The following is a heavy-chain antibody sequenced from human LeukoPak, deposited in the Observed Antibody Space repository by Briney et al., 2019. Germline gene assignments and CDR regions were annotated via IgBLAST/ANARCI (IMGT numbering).Heavy chain of an antibody. CDR3: ARFRGVRLYYFDY. CDR2: ISGSGGST. CDR1: GFTFSSYA. J-gene: IGHJ4*02. V-gene: IGHV3-23*01. D-gene: IGHD3-10*01. Sequence: GALRLSCAASGFTFSSYAMSWVRQAPGKGLEWVSAISGSGGSTYYADSVKGRFTISRDSSRNPLYLQMNSLRAEDTAVYYCARFRGVRLYYFDYWGQGTLVTVSS.